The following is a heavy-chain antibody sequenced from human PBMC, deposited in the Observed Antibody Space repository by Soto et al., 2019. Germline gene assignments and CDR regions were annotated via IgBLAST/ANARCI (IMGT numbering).Heavy chain of an antibody. Sequence: PSETLSLTCTVSGGSISRYYWSWIRQPPGKGLEWIGYIYYSGSTNYNPSLKSRVTISVDTSKNQFSLKLSSVAAADTAVYYCARRGHCSSTSCPPSSYNWFDPWGQGALVTVSS. CDR3: ARRGHCSSTSCPPSSYNWFDP. V-gene: IGHV4-59*01. D-gene: IGHD2-2*01. CDR2: IYYSGST. J-gene: IGHJ5*02. CDR1: GGSISRYY.